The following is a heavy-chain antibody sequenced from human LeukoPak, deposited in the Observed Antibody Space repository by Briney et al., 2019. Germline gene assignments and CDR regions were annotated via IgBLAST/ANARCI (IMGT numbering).Heavy chain of an antibody. CDR2: IIPIFGTA. V-gene: IGHV1-69*13. CDR3: ARGYCSGGSCYKTLDP. J-gene: IGHJ5*02. Sequence: ASVKVSCTASGGTFSSYAISWVRQAPGQGLEWMGGIIPIFGTANYAQKFKGRVTITADESTSTAYMELSSLRSEDTAVYYCARGYCSGGSCYKTLDPWGQGTLVTVSS. D-gene: IGHD2-15*01. CDR1: GGTFSSYA.